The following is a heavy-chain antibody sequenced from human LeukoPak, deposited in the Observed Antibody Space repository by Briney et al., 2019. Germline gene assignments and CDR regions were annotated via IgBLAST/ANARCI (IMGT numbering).Heavy chain of an antibody. CDR2: ISYDGSNK. D-gene: IGHD3-10*01. Sequence: GGSLRLSCTASGFTFSSYAMHWVRQAPGKGLEWVAVISYDGSNKYYAGSVKGRFTISRDNSKNTLYLQMNSLRAEDTAVYYCARDHGSGSYFDYWGQGTLVTVSS. CDR3: ARDHGSGSYFDY. CDR1: GFTFSSYA. V-gene: IGHV3-30*04. J-gene: IGHJ4*02.